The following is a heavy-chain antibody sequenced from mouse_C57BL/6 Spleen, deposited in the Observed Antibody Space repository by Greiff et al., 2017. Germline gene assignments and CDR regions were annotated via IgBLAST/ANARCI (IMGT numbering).Heavy chain of an antibody. CDR3: TRVDGNYYAMDY. V-gene: IGHV5-9-1*02. CDR2: ISSGGDYI. J-gene: IGHJ4*01. Sequence: EVKLQESGEGLVKPGGSLKLSCAASGFTFSSYAMSWVRQTPEKRLEWVAYISSGGDYIYYADTVKGRFTISRDNARNTLYLQMSSLKSEDTAMYYCTRVDGNYYAMDYWGQGTSVTVSS. CDR1: GFTFSSYA.